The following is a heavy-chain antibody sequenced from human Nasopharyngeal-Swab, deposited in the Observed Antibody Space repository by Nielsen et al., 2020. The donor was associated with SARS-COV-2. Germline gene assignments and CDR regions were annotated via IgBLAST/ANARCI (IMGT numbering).Heavy chain of an antibody. V-gene: IGHV3-15*01. CDR3: TTVEYCSSTSCLFDP. D-gene: IGHD2-2*01. CDR2: IKSKTDGGTT. J-gene: IGHJ5*02. CDR1: GFTFSSYG. Sequence: GESLKISCAASGFTFSSYGMHWVRQAPGKGLEWVGRIKSKTDGGTTDYAAPVKGRFTISRDDSKNTLYLQMNSLKTEDTAVYYCTTVEYCSSTSCLFDPWGQGTLVTVSS.